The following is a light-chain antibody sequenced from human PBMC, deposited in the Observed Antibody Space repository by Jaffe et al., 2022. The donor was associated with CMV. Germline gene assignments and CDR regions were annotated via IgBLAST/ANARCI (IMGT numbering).Light chain of an antibody. Sequence: NFILTQPHSVSESPGKTVTISCTRSGGSIASNYVQWYQQRPGSAPATLISEDNQRLSGVPDRFSGSIDTSSNSASLTISGLKTEDEAVYYCQSSDSRNSWVFGGGTKLSVL. CDR1: GGSIASNY. CDR2: EDN. J-gene: IGLJ3*02. CDR3: QSSDSRNSWV. V-gene: IGLV6-57*04.